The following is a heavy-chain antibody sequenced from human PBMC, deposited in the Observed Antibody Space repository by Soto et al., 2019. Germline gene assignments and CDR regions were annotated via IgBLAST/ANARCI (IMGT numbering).Heavy chain of an antibody. CDR1: GFTFDDYA. CDR3: AKDMGSSVAGTGYFDY. D-gene: IGHD6-19*01. V-gene: IGHV3-9*01. J-gene: IGHJ4*02. CDR2: ISWNSGSI. Sequence: EVQLVESGGGLVQPGRSLRLSCAASGFTFDDYAMHWVRQAPGKGLEWVSGISWNSGSIGYADSVKGRFTISRDNAKHSLYLQMNSLRAEDTALYYCAKDMGSSVAGTGYFDYWGQGTLVTVSS.